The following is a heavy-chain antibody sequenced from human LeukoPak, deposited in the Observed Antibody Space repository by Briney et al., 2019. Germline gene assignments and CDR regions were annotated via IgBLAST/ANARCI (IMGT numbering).Heavy chain of an antibody. J-gene: IGHJ5*02. Sequence: SGTLSLTCGVSGGSISNTNWWSWVRQPPGQGLEWIGEISLTGLTHYSPSLESRVTVSLDKSKNQFSLKLSSVTAADTAVYYCARGIQLWSNPNNWFDPWGQGTLVTVSS. CDR1: GGSISNTNW. D-gene: IGHD5-18*01. V-gene: IGHV4-4*02. CDR2: ISLTGLT. CDR3: ARGIQLWSNPNNWFDP.